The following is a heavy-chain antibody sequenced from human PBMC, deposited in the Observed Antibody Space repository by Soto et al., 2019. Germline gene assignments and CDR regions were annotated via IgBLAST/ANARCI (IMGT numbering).Heavy chain of an antibody. D-gene: IGHD1-26*01. CDR3: TTGWELPSYDDYYYYGMDV. V-gene: IGHV3-15*07. CDR1: GFTFSNAW. J-gene: IGHJ6*02. CDR2: IKSKTDGGTT. Sequence: PGGSLRLSCAASGFTFSNAWMNWVRQAPGKGLEWVGRIKSKTDGGTTDYAAPVKGRFTISRDDSKNTLYLQMNSLKTEDTAVYYCTTGWELPSYDDYYYYGMDVWGQGTTVTVSS.